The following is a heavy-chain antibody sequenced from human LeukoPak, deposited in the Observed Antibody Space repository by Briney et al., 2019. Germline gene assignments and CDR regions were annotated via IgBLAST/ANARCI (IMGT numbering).Heavy chain of an antibody. CDR3: ARDQKGGSTFYYYYGMDV. V-gene: IGHV4-59*01. J-gene: IGHJ6*02. D-gene: IGHD2-15*01. CDR1: GDSISRYY. Sequence: PSETLSLTCTVPGDSISRYYWSWIRQPPGKGLEWIGYIYYSGSSNYNPSLKSRVTISVDTSKNQFSLKLSSVTAADTAVYYCARDQKGGSTFYYYYGMDVWGQGTTVTVSS. CDR2: IYYSGSS.